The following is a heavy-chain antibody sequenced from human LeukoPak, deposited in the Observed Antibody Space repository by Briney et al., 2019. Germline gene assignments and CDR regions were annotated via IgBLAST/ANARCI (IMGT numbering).Heavy chain of an antibody. CDR2: ISGSGGST. D-gene: IGHD3-22*01. V-gene: IGHV3-23*01. CDR3: AKDILYYYDSSGYTDY. J-gene: IGHJ4*02. CDR1: GFTFSSYA. Sequence: PGGSLRLSCAASGFTFSSYAMSWVRQAPGKGLEWVSAISGSGGSTYYADSVKGRFTISRDNSKNTLCLQMNSLRAEDTAVYYCAKDILYYYDSSGYTDYWGQGTLVTVSS.